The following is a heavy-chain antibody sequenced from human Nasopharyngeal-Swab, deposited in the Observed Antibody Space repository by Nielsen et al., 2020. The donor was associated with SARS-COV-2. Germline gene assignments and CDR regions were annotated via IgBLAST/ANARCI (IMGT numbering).Heavy chain of an antibody. CDR2: IDHNGGNT. CDR3: AKEGLSIAAAGTVDY. Sequence: WIRQRPGKGLEWVSRIDHNGGNTQYADSVKGRFTTSRDNSKNTLYLEESSLRAEDTAVYYCAKEGLSIAAAGTVDYWGQGTLGTVSS. V-gene: IGHV3-23*01. J-gene: IGHJ4*02. D-gene: IGHD6-13*01.